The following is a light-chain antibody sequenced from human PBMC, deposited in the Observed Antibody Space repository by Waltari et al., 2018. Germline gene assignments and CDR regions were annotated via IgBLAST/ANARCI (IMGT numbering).Light chain of an antibody. CDR2: ATS. CDR1: QNINTY. Sequence: DIQMTQSPSSLSASVGDRVTITCRASQNINTYLNWYQQKVGRAPKLLIYATSSLQSGVPSRFIGSGSGTHFTLTINSLQPEDFATYSCQQSYTTPRTFGQGTNLEIK. CDR3: QQSYTTPRT. J-gene: IGKJ2*01. V-gene: IGKV1-39*01.